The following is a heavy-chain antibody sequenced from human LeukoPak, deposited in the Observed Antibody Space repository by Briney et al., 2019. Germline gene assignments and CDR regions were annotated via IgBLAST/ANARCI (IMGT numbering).Heavy chain of an antibody. J-gene: IGHJ6*02. CDR1: GFTFSSYW. V-gene: IGHV3-7*01. CDR2: IKQDGSEK. D-gene: IGHD2-2*01. CDR3: ATAAASYYYYGMDV. Sequence: PGGSLRLSCAASGFTFSSYWMSWVRQAPGKGLEWVANIKQDGSEKYYVDSVKGRFTISRDNAKNSLYLQMNSLRAEDTAVYHCATAAASYYYYGMDVWGQGTTVTVSS.